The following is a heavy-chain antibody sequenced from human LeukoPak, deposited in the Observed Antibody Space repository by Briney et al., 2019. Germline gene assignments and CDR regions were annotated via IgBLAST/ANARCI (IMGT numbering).Heavy chain of an antibody. CDR1: GFTFRSYS. CDR3: ARDQGHYYDSSAAFDY. CDR2: ISSSSSYI. J-gene: IGHJ4*02. D-gene: IGHD3-22*01. Sequence: GGSLRLSCAASGFTFRSYSMNWVRQAPGKGLEWVSSISSSSSYIYYADSVKGRFTISRDNAKNSLYLQMNSMRAEDTAVYYCARDQGHYYDSSAAFDYWGQGTLVTVSS. V-gene: IGHV3-21*01.